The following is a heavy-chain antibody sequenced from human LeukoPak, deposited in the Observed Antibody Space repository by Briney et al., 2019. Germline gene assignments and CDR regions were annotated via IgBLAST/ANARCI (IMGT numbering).Heavy chain of an antibody. Sequence: SETLSLTCTVSGGSISSSSYYWGWIRQPPGKGLEWIGSIYYSGSTYYNPSLKSRVTISVDTSKNQFSLKLSSVTAADTAVYYCAPLGWLAPFVYWGQGTLVTVSS. V-gene: IGHV4-39*01. J-gene: IGHJ4*02. CDR1: GGSISSSSYY. CDR3: APLGWLAPFVY. CDR2: IYYSGST. D-gene: IGHD6-19*01.